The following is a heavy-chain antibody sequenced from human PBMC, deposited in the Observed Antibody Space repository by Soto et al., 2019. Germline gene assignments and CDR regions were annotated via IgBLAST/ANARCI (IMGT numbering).Heavy chain of an antibody. D-gene: IGHD3-10*01. CDR3: VRDPAGQGMDV. CDR2: IGKGGDT. V-gene: IGHV3-13*01. CDR1: GFTFSSYD. Sequence: EVQLVESGGDLAQPGGSLRLSCAASGFTFSSYDMQWVRQVTGKGLEWVSSIGKGGDTYYADSVKGRFTISRENAKNSLYLQMSSLRAGDTAVYYCVRDPAGQGMDVWGQGTTVTVSS. J-gene: IGHJ6*02.